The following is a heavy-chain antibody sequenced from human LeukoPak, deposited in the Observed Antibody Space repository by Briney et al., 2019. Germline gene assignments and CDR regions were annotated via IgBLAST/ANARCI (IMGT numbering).Heavy chain of an antibody. Sequence: ASVKVSCKASGYTFIGYYMHWVRQAPGQGLEWMGWINPNSSGTNYAQKFQGRVTMTRDTSISTTYMELSRLTSDDTAVYYCARALAYCGGDCYSGGFGFDYWGQGTLVTVSS. CDR1: GYTFIGYY. CDR2: INPNSSGT. D-gene: IGHD2-21*02. J-gene: IGHJ4*02. CDR3: ARALAYCGGDCYSGGFGFDY. V-gene: IGHV1-2*02.